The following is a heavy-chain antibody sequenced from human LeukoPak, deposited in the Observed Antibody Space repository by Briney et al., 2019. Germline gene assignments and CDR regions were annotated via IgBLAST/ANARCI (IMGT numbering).Heavy chain of an antibody. V-gene: IGHV3-48*03. Sequence: GGSLRLSCAASGFTFSSFEMNWVRQAPGKGLEWVSYITSSRSTIYYADSVKGRFTISRDNAKNSLYLQMNSLRVEDTAVYYCAREGVMAPYYFVYWGQGTLVTVSS. J-gene: IGHJ4*02. D-gene: IGHD3-16*01. CDR1: GFTFSSFE. CDR2: ITSSRSTI. CDR3: AREGVMAPYYFVY.